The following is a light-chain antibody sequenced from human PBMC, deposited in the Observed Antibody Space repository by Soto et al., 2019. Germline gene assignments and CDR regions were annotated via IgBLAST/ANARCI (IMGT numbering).Light chain of an antibody. V-gene: IGLV2-14*03. CDR3: CSHSASIHWV. J-gene: IGLJ3*02. CDR1: SSDVGGYNF. Sequence: QSALTQPASVSVSPGQSITISCTGTSSDVGGYNFVSWYQQHPGNAPKLLIHEVLNRPSGVSSRFSGSKSGNTASLTISGLQAEDDAVYYCCSHSASIHWVFGGGTKLTVL. CDR2: EVL.